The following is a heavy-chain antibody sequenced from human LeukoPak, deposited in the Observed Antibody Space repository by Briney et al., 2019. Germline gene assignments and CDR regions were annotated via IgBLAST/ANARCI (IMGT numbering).Heavy chain of an antibody. J-gene: IGHJ4*02. V-gene: IGHV1-2*02. CDR2: INPNSGGT. D-gene: IGHD3-22*01. Sequence: ASVKVSCKASGYTFTGYYMHWVRQAPGQGLEWMGWINPNSGGTNYAQKFQGRVTMTRDTSISTAYMELSRLRSDDTAVYYCARELDYDSSGYYYKPLDYWGQGTLVTVSS. CDR1: GYTFTGYY. CDR3: ARELDYDSSGYYYKPLDY.